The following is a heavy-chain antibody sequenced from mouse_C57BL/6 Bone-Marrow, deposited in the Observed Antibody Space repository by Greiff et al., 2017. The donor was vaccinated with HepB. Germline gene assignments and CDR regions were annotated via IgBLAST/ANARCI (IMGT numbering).Heavy chain of an antibody. V-gene: IGHV1-26*01. Sequence: VQLQQSGPELVKPGASVKISCKASGYTFTDYYMNWVKQSHGKSLEWIGDINPNNGGTSYNQKFKGKATLTVDKSSSTAYMELRSLTSADSAVCYCAIECNGYYGLAYWGQGTLVTVSA. J-gene: IGHJ3*01. CDR1: GYTFTDYY. CDR3: AIECNGYYGLAY. D-gene: IGHD2-3*01. CDR2: INPNNGGT.